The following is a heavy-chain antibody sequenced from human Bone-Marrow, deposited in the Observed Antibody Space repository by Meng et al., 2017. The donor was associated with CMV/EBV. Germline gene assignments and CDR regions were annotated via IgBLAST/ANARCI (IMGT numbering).Heavy chain of an antibody. CDR1: GYTFTGYY. V-gene: IGHV1-2*02. Sequence: GESLKVSCKASGYTFTGYYMHWVRQAPGQGLKWMGWINPNSGGTNYAQKFQGRVTMTRDTSISTAYMELSRLRSDDTAVYYCARDHDYSNLNWFDPWGQGTLVTVSS. D-gene: IGHD4-11*01. J-gene: IGHJ5*02. CDR2: INPNSGGT. CDR3: ARDHDYSNLNWFDP.